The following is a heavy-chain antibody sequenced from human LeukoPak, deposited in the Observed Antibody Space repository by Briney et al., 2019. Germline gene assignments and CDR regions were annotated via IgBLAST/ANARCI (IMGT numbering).Heavy chain of an antibody. CDR2: ITWDSYKI. CDR3: VKEGYYGPGTGGWYYMDV. J-gene: IGHJ6*03. CDR1: GFQFDNYG. V-gene: IGHV3-9*01. D-gene: IGHD3-10*01. Sequence: PGGSLRLSCTASGFQFDNYGMHWVRQVPGKGPEWVSGITWDSYKIDYVDSVKGRFTISRDNAKRSLYLQMNSVRAEDTAFYYCVKEGYYGPGTGGWYYMDVWGKGTTVIVSS.